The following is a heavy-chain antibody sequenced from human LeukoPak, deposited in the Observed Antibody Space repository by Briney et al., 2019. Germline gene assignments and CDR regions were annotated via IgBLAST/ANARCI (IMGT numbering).Heavy chain of an antibody. D-gene: IGHD6-13*01. J-gene: IGHJ4*02. CDR1: GFTFSSYS. CDR3: ARVGSSSWYVEY. Sequence: SGGSLRLSCAASGFTFSSYSMNWVRQAPGKGLEWVSSISSSSSYIYYADSVKGRFTISRDNAKNSLYLQMNSLRAEDTAVYYCARVGSSSWYVEYWGQGTLVAVSS. CDR2: ISSSSSYI. V-gene: IGHV3-21*01.